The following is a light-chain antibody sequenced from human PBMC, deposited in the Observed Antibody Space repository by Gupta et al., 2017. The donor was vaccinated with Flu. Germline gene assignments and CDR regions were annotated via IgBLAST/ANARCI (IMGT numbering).Light chain of an antibody. V-gene: IGLV2-23*01. CDR3: ASYAGGGTWG. CDR1: SSDIGSSYL. Sequence: HSAPTQPASVSGSPGQSITISCTGSSSDIGSSYLVSWFQQHTLRAPKLIIYEATKQPSGVSSRFSGSKAGNTASLTISGLQTEDEADYYCASYAGGGTWGFGGGTKLTVL. CDR2: EAT. J-gene: IGLJ2*01.